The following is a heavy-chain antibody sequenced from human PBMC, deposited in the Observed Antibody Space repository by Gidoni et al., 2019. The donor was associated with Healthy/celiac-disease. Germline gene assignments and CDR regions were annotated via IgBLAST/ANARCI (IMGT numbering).Heavy chain of an antibody. CDR1: GFTVSSNY. D-gene: IGHD3-10*01. CDR3: ARDGSGRDGYNADY. Sequence: EVQLVESGGGLVQPGGSLRLSCAASGFTVSSNYMSWVRQAPGKGLEWVSVIYSGGSTYYADSVKGRFTISRDNSKNTLYLQMNSLRAEDTAVYYCARDGSGRDGYNADYWGQGTLVTVSS. CDR2: IYSGGST. V-gene: IGHV3-66*02. J-gene: IGHJ4*02.